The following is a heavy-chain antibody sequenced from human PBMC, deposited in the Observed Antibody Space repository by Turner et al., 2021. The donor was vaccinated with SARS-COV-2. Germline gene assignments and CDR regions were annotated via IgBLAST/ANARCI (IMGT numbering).Heavy chain of an antibody. CDR1: GFTFSDFG. V-gene: IGHV3-30*03. J-gene: IGHJ5*02. D-gene: IGHD2-2*01. Sequence: QVQLVESGGGVVQPGKSLRLSCAVSGFTFSDFGMHWVRQAPGKGPEWVATISYDGNERYYGDSVKGRITISRDNSRNTLSLQMRSLRAEDTAIYYCARAVGSSTSPWGQGTLVTVSS. CDR3: ARAVGSSTSP. CDR2: ISYDGNER.